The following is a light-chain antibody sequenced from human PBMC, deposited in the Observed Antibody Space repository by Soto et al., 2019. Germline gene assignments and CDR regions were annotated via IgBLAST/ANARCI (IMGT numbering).Light chain of an antibody. CDR1: QSVSNN. CDR3: QHYNNWPTIT. J-gene: IGKJ5*01. V-gene: IGKV3-15*01. Sequence: EIVLTQSPATLSLSPGERANLSCRSIQSVSNNYLAWYQQKPGQAPRLLIYGASTRATGIPARFSGSGSGTEFTLTISSLQSEDFAVYYCQHYNNWPTITFGQGTQVDIK. CDR2: GAS.